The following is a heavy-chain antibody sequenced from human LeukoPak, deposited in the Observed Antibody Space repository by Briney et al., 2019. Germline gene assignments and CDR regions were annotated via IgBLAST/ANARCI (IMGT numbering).Heavy chain of an antibody. CDR3: ARDPSMIRGENTPYFDY. Sequence: ASVKVSCKASGGTFSSYAISWVRQAPGQGLEWMGGIIPIFGTADYAQKFQGRVTITADESTSTAYMELNSLRSEDTAVYYCARDPSMIRGENTPYFDYWGQGTLVTVSS. D-gene: IGHD3-10*01. CDR2: IIPIFGTA. V-gene: IGHV1-69*13. CDR1: GGTFSSYA. J-gene: IGHJ4*02.